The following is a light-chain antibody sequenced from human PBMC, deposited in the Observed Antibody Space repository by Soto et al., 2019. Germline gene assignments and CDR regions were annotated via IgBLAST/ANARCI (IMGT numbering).Light chain of an antibody. J-gene: IGKJ1*01. CDR3: QQYNNWPPWT. Sequence: EVVLTQSPGTLSLAPGERATRSCRASQSVSSNLAWYQQKPGQAPRLLIYGASTRATGIPARFSGSGSGTEFTLTISSLQSEDFAVYYCQQYNNWPPWTFGQGTKVDIK. V-gene: IGKV3-15*01. CDR1: QSVSSN. CDR2: GAS.